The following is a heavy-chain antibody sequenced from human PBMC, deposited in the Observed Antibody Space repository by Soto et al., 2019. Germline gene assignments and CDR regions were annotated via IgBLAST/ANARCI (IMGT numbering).Heavy chain of an antibody. CDR1: GGTLSSYA. CDR3: ARGDIAAAGSDGDHYYYYGMDV. CDR2: VIPIFGTA. Sequence: QVQLVQSGAEVKKPGSSVKVSCKASGGTLSSYAISWVRQAPGQGLEWMGVVIPIFGTANYAQQFQGRVSITAVESTSTAYMELMSLMSADTAVYYCARGDIAAAGSDGDHYYYYGMDVGGQGTTVTVSS. D-gene: IGHD6-13*01. V-gene: IGHV1-69*12. J-gene: IGHJ6*02.